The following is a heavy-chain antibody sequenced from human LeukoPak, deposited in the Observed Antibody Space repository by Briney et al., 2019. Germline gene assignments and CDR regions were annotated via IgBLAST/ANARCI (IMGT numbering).Heavy chain of an antibody. V-gene: IGHV3-11*01. D-gene: IGHD4-17*01. J-gene: IGHJ4*02. CDR1: GFTFTDYY. CDR3: ARVGRLQYGDYVAFDY. CDR2: ISVSGTTM. Sequence: GVSLRLSCATSGFTFTDYYMSWIRQAPGKGLEWVSYISVSGTTMYYADSVKGRFTLSRDNAENSLYLQMNSLRAEDTAVYYCARVGRLQYGDYVAFDYWGQGALVTVSS.